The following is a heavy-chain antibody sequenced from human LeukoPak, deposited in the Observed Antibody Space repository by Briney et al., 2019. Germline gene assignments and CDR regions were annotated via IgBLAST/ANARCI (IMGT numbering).Heavy chain of an antibody. Sequence: ASVKVSCEASGYTFTSYGISWVRQAPGQGLEWMGWISAYNGNTNYAQKLQGRVTMTTDTSTSTAYMELRSLRSDDTAVYYCARGRTAYCGGDCYPTYYYYYGMDVWGQGTTVTVSS. CDR2: ISAYNGNT. J-gene: IGHJ6*02. CDR1: GYTFTSYG. D-gene: IGHD2-21*02. CDR3: ARGRTAYCGGDCYPTYYYYYGMDV. V-gene: IGHV1-18*01.